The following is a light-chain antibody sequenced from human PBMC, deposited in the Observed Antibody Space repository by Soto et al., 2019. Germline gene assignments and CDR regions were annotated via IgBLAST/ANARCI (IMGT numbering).Light chain of an antibody. CDR1: TRDIAGYNY. J-gene: IGLJ1*01. CDR2: QVT. Sequence: QSLLTQAASVPGSLGQSFTISCTGTTRDIAGYNYIYWYQQVPAKAPNLMIYQVTIRPSGISNRFSGSKSGNTASLTMSGLQAEDEADYYCTSFSSSASLSVFGTGTKVTVL. CDR3: TSFSSSASLSV. V-gene: IGLV2-14*01.